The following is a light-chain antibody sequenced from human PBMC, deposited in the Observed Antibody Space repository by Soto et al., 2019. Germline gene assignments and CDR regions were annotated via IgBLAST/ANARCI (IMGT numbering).Light chain of an antibody. V-gene: IGLV2-14*03. Sequence: SVLTQPSSLSGSPGQSITVSCTGIIIDIGVSNYVSWYQQHPGKAPRLIIYDVNSRPSGVSARFSGSMSGNTASLTISGLQTEDEADYYCTSYRRSTNYVFGTGTKVTAL. CDR3: TSYRRSTNYV. CDR2: DVN. CDR1: IIDIGVSNY. J-gene: IGLJ1*01.